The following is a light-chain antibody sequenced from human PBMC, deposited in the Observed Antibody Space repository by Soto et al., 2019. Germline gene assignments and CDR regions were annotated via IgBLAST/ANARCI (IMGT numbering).Light chain of an antibody. CDR2: GAS. V-gene: IGKV3-20*01. CDR1: QSVSSGY. Sequence: EIVLTQSPGTLSLSPGERATLSCRASQSVSSGYLAWYQQKPGQAPRLLIYGASSRATGIADRFSGGGSGTDFTLTISRLEPEDFAVYYCQQFSSYPLTFGGGTKVDIK. CDR3: QQFSSYPLT. J-gene: IGKJ4*01.